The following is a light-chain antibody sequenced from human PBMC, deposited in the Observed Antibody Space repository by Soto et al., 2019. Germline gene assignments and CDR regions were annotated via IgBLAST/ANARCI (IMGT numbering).Light chain of an antibody. Sequence: EIVLTQSPDTLYLSPGEGATLSCRASQRVNSSYLAWYQQKHDQAPRLLISGASDRAAGVPARVSDSGSGTDFTLTISRLEPEDFAVYYCQQYVNSPVTFGQGTRLQIK. CDR2: GAS. CDR1: QRVNSSY. J-gene: IGKJ2*01. CDR3: QQYVNSPVT. V-gene: IGKV3-20*01.